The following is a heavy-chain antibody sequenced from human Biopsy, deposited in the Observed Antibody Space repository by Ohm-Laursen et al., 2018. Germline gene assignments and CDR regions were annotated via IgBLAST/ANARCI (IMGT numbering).Heavy chain of an antibody. CDR3: AKTGGGGSCYPH. D-gene: IGHD2-15*01. J-gene: IGHJ4*02. V-gene: IGHV3-30*18. Sequence: SLRLSCAASGFSFSNYGMHWVRQAPGKGLEWVALISHGGNDEYYADSVEGRFTISRDNSKNTVLLQMNSLRAEDTAAYYCAKTGGGGSCYPHWGQGTLVTVSS. CDR1: GFSFSNYG. CDR2: ISHGGNDE.